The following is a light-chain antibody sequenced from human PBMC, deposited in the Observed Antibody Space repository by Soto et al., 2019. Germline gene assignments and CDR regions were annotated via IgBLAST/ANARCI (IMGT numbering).Light chain of an antibody. Sequence: IVMTQSPATLSVSPGEGVTLSCRASENVGTNLAWYQQKPGQAPRPLMYGSSTRATGIPATFSGSGSRTAFTLTIGSLQSEESAVYYCQQSNNWGLFFGGGTRVEIK. V-gene: IGKV3D-15*01. CDR1: ENVGTN. J-gene: IGKJ4*01. CDR3: QQSNNWGLF. CDR2: GSS.